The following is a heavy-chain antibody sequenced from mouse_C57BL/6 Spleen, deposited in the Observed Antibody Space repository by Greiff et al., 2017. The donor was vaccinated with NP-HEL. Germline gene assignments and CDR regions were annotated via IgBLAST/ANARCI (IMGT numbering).Heavy chain of an antibody. CDR2: IYPSDSYT. Sequence: VQLQQPGAELVMPGASVKLSCKASGYTFTSYWMHWVKQRPGQGLEWIGEIYPSDSYTNYNQKFKGKSTLTVDKSSSTAYMQLRSLTSEDSAVYYCARPYYSNYGAMDYWGQGTSVTVSS. CDR1: GYTFTSYW. CDR3: ARPYYSNYGAMDY. D-gene: IGHD2-5*01. V-gene: IGHV1-69*01. J-gene: IGHJ4*01.